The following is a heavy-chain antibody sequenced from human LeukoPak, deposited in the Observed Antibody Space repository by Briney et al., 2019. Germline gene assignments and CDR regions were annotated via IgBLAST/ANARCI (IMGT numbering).Heavy chain of an antibody. CDR3: ARSSDLGINWFDP. D-gene: IGHD3-16*01. Sequence: GGSLRFSCAASGFSLSDHYMHWVRQAPGKGLEWVAVISYDGSNKYYADSVKGRFTISRDNSKNTLYLQMNSLRAEDTAVYYCARSSDLGINWFDPWGQGTLVTVSS. CDR1: GFSLSDHY. J-gene: IGHJ5*02. CDR2: ISYDGSNK. V-gene: IGHV3-30-3*01.